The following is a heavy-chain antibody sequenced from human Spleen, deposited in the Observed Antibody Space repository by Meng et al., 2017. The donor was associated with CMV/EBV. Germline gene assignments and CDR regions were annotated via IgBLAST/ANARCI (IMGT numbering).Heavy chain of an antibody. D-gene: IGHD2/OR15-2a*01. CDR2: VYDSGST. Sequence: SETLSLTCTVSRGSVSSYYWSWIRQPPGKGLEWIGYVYDSGSTDYNPSLRSRVTISVDTPKNHFSLTLTSVTVADTAMYYCARAPRTSREYWNGAIDAFDVWGPGQWSPSPQ. CDR1: RGSVSSYY. V-gene: IGHV4-59*02. J-gene: IGHJ3*01. CDR3: ARAPRTSREYWNGAIDAFDV.